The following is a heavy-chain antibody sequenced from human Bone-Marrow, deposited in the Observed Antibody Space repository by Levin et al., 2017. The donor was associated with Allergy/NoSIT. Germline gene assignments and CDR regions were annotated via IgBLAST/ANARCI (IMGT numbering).Heavy chain of an antibody. Sequence: GESLKISCKVSGYTLSELSIHWVRQAPGKGLEWMGGFNPEDGEIIFAQKFQGRVTVTEDTSPDTAYMELSSLRSEDTAVYYCATGRTYNSNYGYYWGQGTQVTVSS. J-gene: IGHJ4*02. CDR2: FNPEDGEI. D-gene: IGHD1-7*01. CDR3: ATGRTYNSNYGYY. CDR1: GYTLSELS. V-gene: IGHV1-24*01.